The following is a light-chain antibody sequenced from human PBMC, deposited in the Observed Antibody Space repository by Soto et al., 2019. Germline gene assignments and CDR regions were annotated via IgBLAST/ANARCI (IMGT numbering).Light chain of an antibody. Sequence: EIVLTQSPGTLPLSPGERATLSCRASQSVSSSYLAWYQQKPGQAPRLLIYATSSMANGIPDRFSGSGSGTDFTLTISRLEPEDFAVDSCQQYCSSPSTVGQGTKLESK. CDR2: ATS. J-gene: IGKJ2*01. CDR1: QSVSSSY. CDR3: QQYCSSPST. V-gene: IGKV3-20*01.